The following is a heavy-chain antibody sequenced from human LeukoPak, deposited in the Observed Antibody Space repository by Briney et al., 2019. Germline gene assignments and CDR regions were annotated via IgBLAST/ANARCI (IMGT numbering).Heavy chain of an antibody. V-gene: IGHV4-39*01. CDR3: ARRIHGFWSGYYAH. J-gene: IGHJ4*02. CDR1: GGSISSSSYY. CDR2: IYYSGST. D-gene: IGHD3-3*01. Sequence: PSETLSLTCTVSGGSISSSSYYWGRIRQPSGKGLEWIGSIYYSGSTYYNPSLKSRVTISVDTSKNQFSLKLSSVTAADTAVYYCARRIHGFWSGYYAHWGQGTLVTVSS.